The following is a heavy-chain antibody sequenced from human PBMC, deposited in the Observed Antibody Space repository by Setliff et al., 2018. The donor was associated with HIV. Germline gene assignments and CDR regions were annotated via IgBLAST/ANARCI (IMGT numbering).Heavy chain of an antibody. D-gene: IGHD2-21*01. J-gene: IGHJ5*02. V-gene: IGHV3-23*01. Sequence: GGSLRLSCAASGFTFTSYAMTWVRPAPGKGLEWVSSLSGSSRDIYYADSVKGRFTISRDNSKNTLYLQMNSLRADDTAIYYCAKSLGLLKEGFDPWGRGTLVTVSS. CDR2: LSGSSRDI. CDR1: GFTFTSYA. CDR3: AKSLGLLKEGFDP.